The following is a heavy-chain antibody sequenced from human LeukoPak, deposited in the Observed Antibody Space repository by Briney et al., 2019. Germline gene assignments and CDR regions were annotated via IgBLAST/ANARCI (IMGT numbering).Heavy chain of an antibody. CDR2: IKSKTDGGTT. CDR3: TTDDSPLWFGELPYDY. V-gene: IGHV3-15*01. Sequence: GGSLRLSCAASGFTFSSAWMSWVRQAPGKGLEWVGRIKSKTDGGTTDYAAPVKGRFTISRDDSKNTLYLQMNSLKTEDTAVYYCTTDDSPLWFGELPYDYWGQGTLVTVSS. D-gene: IGHD3-10*01. J-gene: IGHJ4*02. CDR1: GFTFSSAW.